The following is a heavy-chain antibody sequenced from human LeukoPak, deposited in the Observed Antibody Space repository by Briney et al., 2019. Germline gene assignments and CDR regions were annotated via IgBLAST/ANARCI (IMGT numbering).Heavy chain of an antibody. V-gene: IGHV4-38-2*02. J-gene: IGHJ4*02. CDR2: IYHSGST. Sequence: PSETLSLTCTVSGYSISSGYYWGWIRQPPGEGLEWIGSIYHSGSTYYNPSLKSRVTISVDTSKNQFSLKLTSVTAADTAVYYCASSSGYDYSSFDYWGQGTLVTVSS. CDR1: GYSISSGYY. CDR3: ASSSGYDYSSFDY. D-gene: IGHD5-12*01.